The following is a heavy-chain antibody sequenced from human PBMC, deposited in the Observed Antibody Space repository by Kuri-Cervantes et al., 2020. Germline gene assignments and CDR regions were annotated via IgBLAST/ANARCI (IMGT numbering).Heavy chain of an antibody. CDR1: GFTFSSYG. D-gene: IGHD3-10*01. Sequence: GESLKISCAASGFTFSSYGMHWVRQAPGKGLEWVAVISYDGSNKYYADSVKGRFTISRDNSKNTLYLQMNSLRAEDTAVYYCAKLSYGSGRRPIRAWGQGTLVTVSS. CDR2: ISYDGSNK. CDR3: AKLSYGSGRRPIRA. V-gene: IGHV3-30*18. J-gene: IGHJ5*02.